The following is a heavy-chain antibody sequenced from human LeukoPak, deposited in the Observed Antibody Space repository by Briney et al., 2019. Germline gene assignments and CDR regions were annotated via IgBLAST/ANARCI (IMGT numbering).Heavy chain of an antibody. CDR1: GFSFSSHA. J-gene: IGHJ6*02. D-gene: IGHD5-18*01. CDR2: ISISGDDT. CDR3: AKAAGYSYGFYFYGMDV. V-gene: IGHV3-23*01. Sequence: GGSLRLSCATSGFSFSSHAMTWVRQAPGKGLEWLSAISISGDDTYYADSVKGRFTISRDNSKNTLYLQMNSLRAEDTAVYYCAKAAGYSYGFYFYGMDVWGQGITVTVSS.